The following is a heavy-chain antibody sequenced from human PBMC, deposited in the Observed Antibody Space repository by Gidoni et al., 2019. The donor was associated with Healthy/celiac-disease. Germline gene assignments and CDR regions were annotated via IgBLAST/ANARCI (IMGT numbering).Heavy chain of an antibody. Sequence: NPSLKSRVTISVDTSKNQFSLKLSSVTAADTAVYYCARHSSSWYSTFDYWGQGTLVTVSS. J-gene: IGHJ4*02. CDR3: ARHSSSWYSTFDY. V-gene: IGHV4-39*01. D-gene: IGHD6-13*01.